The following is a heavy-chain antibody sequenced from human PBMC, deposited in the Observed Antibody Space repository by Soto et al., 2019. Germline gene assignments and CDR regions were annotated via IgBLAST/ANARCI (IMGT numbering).Heavy chain of an antibody. CDR3: ARGGAMGVDY. J-gene: IGHJ4*02. D-gene: IGHD1-26*01. CDR1: GFTFNTHG. V-gene: IGHV3-74*01. CDR2: IYFDGITT. Sequence: EVQLVESGGGVVQPGGSLRLSVTASGFTFNTHGMHGFGQAPGKGLVWVSRIYFDGITTNYADSVKGRLTVSRDNAKNTVYLHVNTLRDEDTAVYYCARGGAMGVDYWGQGTLVTVSS.